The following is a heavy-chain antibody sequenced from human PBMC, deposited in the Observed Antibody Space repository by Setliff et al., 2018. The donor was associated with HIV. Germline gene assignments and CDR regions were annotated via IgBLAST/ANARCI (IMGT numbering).Heavy chain of an antibody. V-gene: IGHV1-69*01. J-gene: IGHJ6*02. Sequence: VKVSCKASGGTFSASGFSWVRQAPGQGLEWMGGIIPAFGTADYAQKFQGRVTITADASTSTAYMELISLRSEDTAVYYCARGEGSGWDTVEENYYNLDVWGPGTTVTV. D-gene: IGHD6-19*01. CDR2: IIPAFGTA. CDR1: GGTFSASG. CDR3: ARGEGSGWDTVEENYYNLDV.